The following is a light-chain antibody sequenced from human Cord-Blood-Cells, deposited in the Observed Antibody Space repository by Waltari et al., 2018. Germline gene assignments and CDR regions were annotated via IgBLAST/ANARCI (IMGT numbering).Light chain of an antibody. J-gene: IGLJ2*01. V-gene: IGLV2-23*03. CDR3: CSYAGSSTFVV. CDR2: EGS. Sequence: QSALTQPASASGSPGQSITISCTVTSSDVGSYNLVSWYQQHPGKAPKLMIYEGSKRPSGVSNRFSGSKSGNTASLTISGLQAEDEADYYCCSYAGSSTFVVFGGGTKLTVL. CDR1: SSDVGSYNL.